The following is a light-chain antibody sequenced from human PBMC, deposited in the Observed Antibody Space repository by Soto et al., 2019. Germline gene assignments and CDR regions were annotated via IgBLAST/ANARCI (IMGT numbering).Light chain of an antibody. V-gene: IGKV3-20*01. CDR2: GAS. CDR1: QSVGSSY. Sequence: PGERATLSCRASQSVGSSYLAWYQQKFGQAPRLLIYGASSRATGIPDRFSGSGSGTDFTLTISRLEPEDFAVYYCQQYGSSPRTFGQGTKVVIK. J-gene: IGKJ1*01. CDR3: QQYGSSPRT.